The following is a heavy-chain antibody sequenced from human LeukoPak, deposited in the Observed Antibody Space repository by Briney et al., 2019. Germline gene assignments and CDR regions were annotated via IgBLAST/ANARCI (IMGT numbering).Heavy chain of an antibody. CDR3: AKDLGSSGWYDAFDI. CDR2: IRYDGSNK. Sequence: PGGSLRLSCAASGFTFSSYGMHWVRQAAGKGLEWVAVIRYDGSNKYYADSVKGRFTISRDNSKNTLYLQMNSLRAEDTAVYYCAKDLGSSGWYDAFDIWGQGTMVTVSS. D-gene: IGHD6-19*01. CDR1: GFTFSSYG. J-gene: IGHJ3*02. V-gene: IGHV3-30*02.